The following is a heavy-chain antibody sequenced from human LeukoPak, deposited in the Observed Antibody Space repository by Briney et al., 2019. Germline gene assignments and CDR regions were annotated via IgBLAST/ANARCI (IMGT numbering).Heavy chain of an antibody. Sequence: GASVKVSCKASGYTFTSYYMHWVRQAPGQGLEWMGGIIPIFGTANYAQKFQGRVTITADESTSTAYMELSSLRSEDTAVYYCARSSRPGDFWSGNRGGDYWGQGTLVTVSS. V-gene: IGHV1-69*13. CDR2: IIPIFGTA. J-gene: IGHJ4*02. CDR1: GYTFTSYY. CDR3: ARSSRPGDFWSGNRGGDY. D-gene: IGHD3-3*01.